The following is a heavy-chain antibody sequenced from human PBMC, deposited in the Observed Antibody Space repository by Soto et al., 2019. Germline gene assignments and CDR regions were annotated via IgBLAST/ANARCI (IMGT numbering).Heavy chain of an antibody. CDR1: GFTFSSYA. CDR3: ARGPLEWNYYYLDF. D-gene: IGHD3-3*01. CDR2: ISGSGGST. Sequence: GGSLRLSCAASGFTFSSYAMSWVRQAPGKGLEWVSAISGSGGSTYYADSVKGRFTISRDNSKNTLYLQMNSLRAEDTAVYYCARGPLEWNYYYLDFWGKGTTVTVSS. V-gene: IGHV3-23*01. J-gene: IGHJ6*03.